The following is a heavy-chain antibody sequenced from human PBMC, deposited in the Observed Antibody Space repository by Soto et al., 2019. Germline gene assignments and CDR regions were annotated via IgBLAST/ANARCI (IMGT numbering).Heavy chain of an antibody. Sequence: GGSLRLSCAASGFTFSSYAMHWVRQAPGKGLEWVAVISYDGSNKYYPDSVKGRFTISRDNSKNTLYLQMNSLRAEDTAVYYCAREGYNGYYFDYWGQGTLVTVSS. CDR1: GFTFSSYA. J-gene: IGHJ4*02. V-gene: IGHV3-30-3*01. D-gene: IGHD5-18*01. CDR3: AREGYNGYYFDY. CDR2: ISYDGSNK.